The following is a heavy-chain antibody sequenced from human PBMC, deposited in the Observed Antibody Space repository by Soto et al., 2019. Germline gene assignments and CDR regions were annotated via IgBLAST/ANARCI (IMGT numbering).Heavy chain of an antibody. Sequence: HVQLVQSGAEVKKPGASVKLSCRTSGYTFTHYYIHWVRQAPGQGLKWLGIINPASGSTNYAQDLRGRVTLTMDTSTTTVYMDLIGLRAEDTVIFYCARDLAAGDHWCQGTLVSVSS. CDR2: INPASGST. CDR3: ARDLAAGDH. J-gene: IGHJ4*02. V-gene: IGHV1-46*01. CDR1: GYTFTHYY. D-gene: IGHD6-13*01.